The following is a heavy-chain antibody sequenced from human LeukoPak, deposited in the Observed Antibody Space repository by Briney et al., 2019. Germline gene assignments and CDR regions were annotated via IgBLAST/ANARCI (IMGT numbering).Heavy chain of an antibody. D-gene: IGHD5-18*01. J-gene: IGHJ5*02. CDR3: ARWDTAMGNWFDP. V-gene: IGHV3-48*04. Sequence: PGGSLRLSCAASGFTFSSYSMNWVRQAPGKGLEWVSYISSSSSTIYYADSVKGRFTISRDNAKNSLYLQMNSLRAEDTAVYYCARWDTAMGNWFDPWGQGTLVTVSS. CDR2: ISSSSSTI. CDR1: GFTFSSYS.